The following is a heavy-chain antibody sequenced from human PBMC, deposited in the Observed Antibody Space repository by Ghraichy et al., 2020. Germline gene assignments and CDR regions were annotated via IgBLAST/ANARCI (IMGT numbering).Heavy chain of an antibody. J-gene: IGHJ3*02. V-gene: IGHV4-34*01. CDR3: ARERRRSAFDI. CDR1: GGSFSGYY. CDR2: INHSGST. Sequence: SETLSLTCAVYGGSFSGYYWNWIRQPPGKGLEWIGEINHSGSTNYSPSLKSRVTISLDTSKNQFSLKLSPVTAADTAVYYCARERRRSAFDIWGQGTVVTVSS.